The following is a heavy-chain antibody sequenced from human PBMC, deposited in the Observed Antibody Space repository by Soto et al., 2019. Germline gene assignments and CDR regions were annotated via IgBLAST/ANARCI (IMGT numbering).Heavy chain of an antibody. D-gene: IGHD2-2*01. Sequence: EVIVVESGGTLVQPGGSLRLACAASGFDFNAYSMTWVRQAPGKGLEWLSHISSASSSVYYADSVKGRFTISRDNAKNTLYLQMNSLRDEDTAVYYCAREKMAIVPAGYDYWGQGTLVVVS. CDR2: ISSASSSV. J-gene: IGHJ4*02. CDR1: GFDFNAYS. CDR3: AREKMAIVPAGYDY. V-gene: IGHV3-48*02.